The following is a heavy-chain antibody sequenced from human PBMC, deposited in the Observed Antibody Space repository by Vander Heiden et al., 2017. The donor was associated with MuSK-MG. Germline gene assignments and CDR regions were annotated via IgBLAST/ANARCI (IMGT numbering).Heavy chain of an antibody. J-gene: IGHJ6*03. CDR3: ARDSMYTSSWDYYYYMDV. CDR2: RWYDGSSK. CDR1: GSTFSTYG. V-gene: IGHV3-33*01. Sequence: QEQLVESGGGVVQPGRSRRLSCAASGSTFSTYGMQWGRQAPGKGLKWVAVRWYDGSSKYYADSVKGRFTISRDNSKNTLYLQMNSLRAEDTAVYYCARDSMYTSSWDYYYYMDVWGKGTTVTVSS. D-gene: IGHD6-13*01.